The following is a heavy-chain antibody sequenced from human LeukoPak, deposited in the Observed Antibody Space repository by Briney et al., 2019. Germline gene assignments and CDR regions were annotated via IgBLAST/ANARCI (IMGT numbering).Heavy chain of an antibody. CDR2: IWYDGNNK. J-gene: IGHJ4*02. CDR3: ARESSLTGAYFDC. CDR1: GFTFSTYW. D-gene: IGHD3-10*01. V-gene: IGHV3-33*08. Sequence: GGSLRLSCAASGFTFSTYWMSWIRQAPGKGLEWVAVIWYDGNNKYYVDSVKGRFTISRDNSKNTLYLQMNSLRAEDTAVYYCARESSLTGAYFDCWGQGTLVTVSS.